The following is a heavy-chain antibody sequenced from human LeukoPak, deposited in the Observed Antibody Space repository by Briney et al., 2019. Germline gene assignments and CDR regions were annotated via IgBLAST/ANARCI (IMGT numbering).Heavy chain of an antibody. CDR1: GFTFSNYA. J-gene: IGHJ4*02. Sequence: GGSLRLSCAASGFTFSNYALHWVRQAPAKGLEWVAVISYDGRNKFYADSVRGRFTISRDNSKNTLFLQMNSLRAEDTAVYYCAKGDQPLLYGGAFDSWGQGTLVTVSS. D-gene: IGHD2-2*02. CDR3: AKGDQPLLYGGAFDS. CDR2: ISYDGRNK. V-gene: IGHV3-30*04.